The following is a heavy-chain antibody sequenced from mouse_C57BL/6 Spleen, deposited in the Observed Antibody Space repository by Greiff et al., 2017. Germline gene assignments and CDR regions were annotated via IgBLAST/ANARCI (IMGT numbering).Heavy chain of an antibody. V-gene: IGHV2-2*01. CDR3: ARNFGSSGYLYYAMDY. D-gene: IGHD3-2*02. CDR2: IWSGGST. Sequence: VQLQESGPGLVQPSQSLSITCTVSGFSLTSYGVHWVRQSPGKGLEWLGVIWSGGSTDYNAAFISRLSISKDNSKSQVFFKMNSLQADDTAIYYCARNFGSSGYLYYAMDYWGQGTSVTVSS. CDR1: GFSLTSYG. J-gene: IGHJ4*01.